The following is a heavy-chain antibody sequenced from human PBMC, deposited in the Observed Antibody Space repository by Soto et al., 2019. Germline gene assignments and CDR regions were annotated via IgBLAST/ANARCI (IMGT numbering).Heavy chain of an antibody. CDR1: GVTFSSYA. CDR2: IIPIFSTA. Sequence: QVQLVQSGAEVKKPGSSVKVSCKASGVTFSSYAISWVRQAPGQGLEWMGGIIPIFSTANYAQKVQGRVTITANESTRKDYIEMTSLRSEDTAVYYCTRGGYNNRDTVGAHDYWGQGTLVTVSS. V-gene: IGHV1-69*01. J-gene: IGHJ4*02. D-gene: IGHD6-25*01. CDR3: TRGGYNNRDTVGAHDY.